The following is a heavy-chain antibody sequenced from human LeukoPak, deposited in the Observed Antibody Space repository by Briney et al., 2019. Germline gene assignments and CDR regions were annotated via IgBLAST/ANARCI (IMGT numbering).Heavy chain of an antibody. Sequence: PGWSLRLSFASSLFIYSSYAMSWVRQAPGKGLEGVSAISGSGGSTYYADSVKGRFTISRDNSKNTLYLQMNSLRAEDTAVYYCAKDAQEILTGYPDAFDIWGQGTMVTVSS. CDR2: ISGSGGST. CDR3: AKDAQEILTGYPDAFDI. D-gene: IGHD3-9*01. J-gene: IGHJ3*02. CDR1: LFIYSSYA. V-gene: IGHV3-23*01.